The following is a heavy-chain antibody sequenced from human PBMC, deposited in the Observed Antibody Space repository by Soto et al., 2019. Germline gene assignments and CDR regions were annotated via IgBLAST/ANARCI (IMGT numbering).Heavy chain of an antibody. J-gene: IGHJ6*02. CDR2: TYYRSKWYN. CDR1: VDSVSSNSAA. D-gene: IGHD3-16*01. Sequence: PSQTLSLTCAISVDSVSSNSAAWNWIRQSQSRGLEWLGRTYYRSKWYNDYAVSVKSRITINPDTSKNHFSLQLNSVTPADTAVYYCARGGGGRSPWGGMDVWGQGTTVTVSS. CDR3: ARGGGGRSPWGGMDV. V-gene: IGHV6-1*01.